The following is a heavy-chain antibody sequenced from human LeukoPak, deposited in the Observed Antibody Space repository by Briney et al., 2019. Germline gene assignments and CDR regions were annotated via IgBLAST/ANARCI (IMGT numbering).Heavy chain of an antibody. CDR3: ARHPWSDAYDY. J-gene: IGHJ4*02. D-gene: IGHD1-1*01. V-gene: IGHV4-59*08. CDR2: IYYSGST. Sequence: SETLSLTCYVSGGPISSYYCSWIRPHPWKRLDLNGYIYYSGSTNYNPSLKSRVTISVDTSKNQFSLKLSSVPAADTAVYYCARHPWSDAYDYWGQGTLVTVSS. CDR1: GGPISSYY.